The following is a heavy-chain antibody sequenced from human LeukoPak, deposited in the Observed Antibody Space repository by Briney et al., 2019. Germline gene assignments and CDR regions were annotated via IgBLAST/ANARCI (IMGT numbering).Heavy chain of an antibody. CDR2: IYYSGNA. CDR3: AGVQSQNYYAMDV. Sequence: SETLSLTCTVSGGSVTSGSHYWSWVRQPPGRGLEWIGNIYYSGNANYNPSLKSRVTMSVDRSKNQLSLKLSSVTAADTAVYYYAGVQSQNYYAMDVWGPGTPVTVSS. V-gene: IGHV4-61*01. J-gene: IGHJ6*02. CDR1: GGSVTSGSHY.